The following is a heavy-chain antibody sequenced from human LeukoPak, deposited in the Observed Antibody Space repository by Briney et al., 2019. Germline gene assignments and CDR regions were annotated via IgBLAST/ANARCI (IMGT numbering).Heavy chain of an antibody. CDR2: IHASGST. J-gene: IGHJ6*03. Sequence: SQTLSLTCTVSGASISSTSYCWGWIRQPAGKGLEWIGHIHASGSTNYNPSLKSRVTISVDTSKNQFSLKLSSVTAADTAVYYCARAPQPDYYYYYYMDVWGKGTTVTVSS. V-gene: IGHV4-61*09. CDR3: ARAPQPDYYYYYYMDV. CDR1: GASISSTSYC.